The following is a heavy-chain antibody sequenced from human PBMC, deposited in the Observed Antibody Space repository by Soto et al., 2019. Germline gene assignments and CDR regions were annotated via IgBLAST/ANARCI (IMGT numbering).Heavy chain of an antibody. CDR2: MNPNSGNT. Sequence: QVQLVQSGAEVKKPGAAVKVSCKASGYTFTSYDINWVRQATGQGLEWMGWMNPNSGNTGYAQKLQCRVTMTRDTSLSTAYMELSSLRSEDTAVYYCARGGYSSGWYYYYYYMDVWGKGTTVTVSS. D-gene: IGHD6-19*01. J-gene: IGHJ6*03. V-gene: IGHV1-8*01. CDR3: ARGGYSSGWYYYYYYMDV. CDR1: GYTFTSYD.